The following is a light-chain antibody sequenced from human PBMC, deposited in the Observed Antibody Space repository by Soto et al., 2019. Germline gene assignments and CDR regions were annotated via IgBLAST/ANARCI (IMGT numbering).Light chain of an antibody. CDR3: SSYAGSNNLV. Sequence: QSALTQPASVSGSPGQSITISCTGTNSDVGGHNYVSWYQHHPGKAPKLMIYEVSNRPSGVPDRFSGSKSGNTASLTVSGLQAEDEADYYCSSYAGSNNLVFGGGTKLTVL. J-gene: IGLJ2*01. CDR2: EVS. CDR1: NSDVGGHNY. V-gene: IGLV2-8*01.